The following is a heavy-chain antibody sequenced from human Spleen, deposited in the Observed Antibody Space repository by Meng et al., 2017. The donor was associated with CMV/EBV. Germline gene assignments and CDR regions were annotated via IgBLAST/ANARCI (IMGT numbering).Heavy chain of an antibody. CDR1: GFTFGSYS. D-gene: IGHD2-2*01. CDR2: ISSSSSTI. CDR3: ARDLGGSGDIVVVPAYSPDYYYYGMDV. Sequence: GESLKISCAASGFTFGSYSMNWLRQAPGKGLEWVSDISSSSSTIYYADSATCRFTISRDNAKNSLYLQMNSLRAEDTAVYYCARDLGGSGDIVVVPAYSPDYYYYGMDVWGQGTTVTVSS. V-gene: IGHV3-48*04. J-gene: IGHJ6*02.